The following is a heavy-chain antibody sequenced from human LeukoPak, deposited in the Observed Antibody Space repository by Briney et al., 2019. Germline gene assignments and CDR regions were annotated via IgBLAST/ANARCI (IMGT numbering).Heavy chain of an antibody. V-gene: IGHV3-23*01. J-gene: IGHJ4*02. CDR1: GFTFSSYA. CDR2: ISGSGGST. Sequence: GGSLRLSCAASGFTFSSYAMSWVRQAPGRGLEWVSAISGSGGSTYYADSVKGRFTISRDNSKNTLYLQMYSLRAEDTAVYYCAKGGSARVFDYWGQGTLVTVSS. D-gene: IGHD6-25*01. CDR3: AKGGSARVFDY.